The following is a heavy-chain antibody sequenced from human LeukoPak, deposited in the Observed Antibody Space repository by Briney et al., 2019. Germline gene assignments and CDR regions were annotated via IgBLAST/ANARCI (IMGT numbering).Heavy chain of an antibody. D-gene: IGHD1-7*01. CDR1: GGTFSSYT. J-gene: IGHJ3*02. CDR2: INPNSGGT. CDR3: ASGSWTGTTRGSI. V-gene: IGHV1-2*06. Sequence: ASVKVSCKASGGTFSSYTISWVRQAPGQGLEWMGRINPNSGGTNYAQKFQGRVTMTRDTSISTAYMELSRLRSDDTAVYYCASGSWTGTTRGSIWGQGTMVTVSS.